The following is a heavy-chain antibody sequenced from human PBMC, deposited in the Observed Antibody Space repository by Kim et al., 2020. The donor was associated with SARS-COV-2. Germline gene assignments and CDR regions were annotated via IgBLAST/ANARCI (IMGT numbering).Heavy chain of an antibody. CDR3: ARDWKQQL. D-gene: IGHD6-13*01. Sequence: GGSLRLSCVASGFIFSTYTIHWVPQAPGKGLEWVALISDDGDDKYLADSVKGRFTISRDNSRNTVFLQMNGLRPEDTAVYYCARDWKQQLWGQGTLVTVSS. CDR2: ISDDGDDK. CDR1: GFIFSTYT. J-gene: IGHJ4*02. V-gene: IGHV3-30*04.